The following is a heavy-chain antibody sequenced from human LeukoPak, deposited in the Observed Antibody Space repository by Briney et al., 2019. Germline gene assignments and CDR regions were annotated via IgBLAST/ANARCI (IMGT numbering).Heavy chain of an antibody. CDR3: AKESTGALGARPRGGMDV. Sequence: GGSLRLSCAASGFTFSSYAMSWVRQAPGKELEWVSAISGSGGSTYYADSVKGRFTISRDNSKNTLYLQMNSLRAEDTAVYYCAKESTGALGARPRGGMDVWGQGTTVTVPS. CDR2: ISGSGGST. J-gene: IGHJ6*02. D-gene: IGHD4-17*01. CDR1: GFTFSSYA. V-gene: IGHV3-23*01.